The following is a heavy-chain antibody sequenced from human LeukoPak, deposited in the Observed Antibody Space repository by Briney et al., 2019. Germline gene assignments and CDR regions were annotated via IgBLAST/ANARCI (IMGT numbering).Heavy chain of an antibody. CDR1: GFTFSDYY. CDR3: ARVLSSGYSPFDY. J-gene: IGHJ4*02. Sequence: PGGSLRLSCAASGFTFSDYYMTYIRQAPGKGLELLSYISSTGASMYYADSVKGRFTISRDNGKNSLSLQMNSLRAEDTAVYYCARVLSSGYSPFDYWGQGILVTVSS. D-gene: IGHD3-22*01. CDR2: ISSTGASM. V-gene: IGHV3-11*01.